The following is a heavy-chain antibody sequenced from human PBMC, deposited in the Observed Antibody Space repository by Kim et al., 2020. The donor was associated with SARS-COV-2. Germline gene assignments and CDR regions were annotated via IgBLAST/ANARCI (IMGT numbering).Heavy chain of an antibody. CDR2: INHSGNT. V-gene: IGHV4-34*01. Sequence: SETLSLTCAVYGGSFSGKYWSGIRQPPGKGLEWIGEINHSGNTNYNPSLKSRVTISVDTSKNQFSLKLSSVTAADTAVYYCATHRRRSSGGGFDYWGQGTLVTVSS. CDR1: GGSFSGKY. D-gene: IGHD3-16*01. CDR3: ATHRRRSSGGGFDY. J-gene: IGHJ4*02.